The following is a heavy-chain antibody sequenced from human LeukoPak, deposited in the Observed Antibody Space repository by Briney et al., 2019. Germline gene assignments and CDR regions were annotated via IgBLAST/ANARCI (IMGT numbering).Heavy chain of an antibody. Sequence: ASVKVSCKASGYTFTGYYMHWVRQAPGQGLEWMGWINPNSGGTNYAQKFQGRVTMTRDTSISTAYMELSRLRSDDTAVYYCARDSSSSFWGPLGYYYMDVWGKGTTVTVSS. J-gene: IGHJ6*03. D-gene: IGHD6-6*01. CDR1: GYTFTGYY. CDR2: INPNSGGT. V-gene: IGHV1-2*02. CDR3: ARDSSSSFWGPLGYYYMDV.